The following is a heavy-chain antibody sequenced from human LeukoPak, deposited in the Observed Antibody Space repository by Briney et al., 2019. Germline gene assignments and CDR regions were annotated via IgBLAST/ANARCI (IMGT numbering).Heavy chain of an antibody. CDR2: IYYSGST. J-gene: IGHJ3*02. CDR1: GGSISSYY. CDR3: ATFGVLALRVGFRDAFDI. Sequence: SETLSLTCTVSGGSISSYYWSWIRQPPGKGLEWIGYIYYSGSTNYNPSLKSRVTISVDTSKNQFSLKLSSVTAADTAVYYCATFGVLALRVGFRDAFDIWGQGTMVTVSS. D-gene: IGHD3-3*02. V-gene: IGHV4-59*01.